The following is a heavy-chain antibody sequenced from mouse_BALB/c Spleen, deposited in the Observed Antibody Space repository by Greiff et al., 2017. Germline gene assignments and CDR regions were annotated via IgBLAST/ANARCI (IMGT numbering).Heavy chain of an antibody. V-gene: IGHV1-54*03. J-gene: IGHJ2*01. D-gene: IGHD2-2*01. CDR3: ARGVHGYDGRFDY. CDR2: INPGSGGT. CDR1: GYAFTNYL. Sequence: ESGAELVRPGTSVKVSCKASGYAFTNYLIEWVKQRPGQGLEWIGVINPGSGGTNYNEKFKGKATLTADKSSSTAYMQLSSLTSDDSAVYFCARGVHGYDGRFDYWGQGTTLTVSS.